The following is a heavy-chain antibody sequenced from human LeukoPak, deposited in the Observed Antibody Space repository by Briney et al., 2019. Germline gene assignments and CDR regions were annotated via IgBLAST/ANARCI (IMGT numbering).Heavy chain of an antibody. D-gene: IGHD1-26*01. CDR2: VYYSGRT. Sequence: PAETLSLTCTVSDGSVRSYYWSWIRQPPGKGLEWIGYVYYSGRTSYNPSLNSRVTISLDTSKNQFSMKLNSVTAADTAVYYCASMLGLGSGSYLFDFWGQGTLVTVSS. CDR3: ASMLGLGSGSYLFDF. V-gene: IGHV4-59*02. J-gene: IGHJ4*02. CDR1: DGSVRSYY.